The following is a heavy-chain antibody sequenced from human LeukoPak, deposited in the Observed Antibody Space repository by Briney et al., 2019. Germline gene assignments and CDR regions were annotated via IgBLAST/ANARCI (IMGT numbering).Heavy chain of an antibody. CDR3: ARDTYDSSGYFDY. CDR1: GGSISSGSYY. D-gene: IGHD3-22*01. Sequence: SETLSLTCTVSGGSISSGSYYWSWIRQPAGKGLEWIERIYTSGSTNYNPSLKSRVTISVDTSKNQFSLKLSSVTAADTAVYCCARDTYDSSGYFDYWGQGTLVTVSS. V-gene: IGHV4-61*02. CDR2: IYTSGST. J-gene: IGHJ4*02.